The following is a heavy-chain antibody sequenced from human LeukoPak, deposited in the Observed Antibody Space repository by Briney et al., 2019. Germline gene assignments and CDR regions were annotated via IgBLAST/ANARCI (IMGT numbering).Heavy chain of an antibody. D-gene: IGHD3-22*01. CDR1: GFTFSSYA. V-gene: IGHV3-23*01. CDR3: AKLSNYHDSSGYYYFDY. J-gene: IGHJ4*02. CDR2: ISGSGGST. Sequence: PGGSLRLSCAASGFTFSSYAMSWVRQAPGKGLEWVSAISGSGGSTYYADSVKGRFTISRDNSKNTLYLQMNSLRAEDTAVYYCAKLSNYHDSSGYYYFDYWGQGTLVTVSS.